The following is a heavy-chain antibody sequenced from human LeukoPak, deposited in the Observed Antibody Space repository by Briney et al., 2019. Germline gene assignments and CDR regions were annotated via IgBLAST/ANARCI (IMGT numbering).Heavy chain of an antibody. Sequence: PSETLSLTCTVSGGSISSSSYYWGWIRQPPGKGLEWIGSIYYSGRTYYNPSLKSRVTISVDTSKQQFSMKLSSVNAADTAVYYCARHDFRTGYLYYFDFWGQGTLVTVSS. CDR2: IYYSGRT. J-gene: IGHJ4*02. CDR3: ARHDFRTGYLYYFDF. D-gene: IGHD3/OR15-3a*01. V-gene: IGHV4-39*01. CDR1: GGSISSSSYY.